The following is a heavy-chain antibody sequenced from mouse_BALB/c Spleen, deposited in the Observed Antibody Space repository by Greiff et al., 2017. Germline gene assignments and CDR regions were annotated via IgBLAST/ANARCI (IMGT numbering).Heavy chain of an antibody. Sequence: VKLMESGPGLVQPSQSLSITCTVSGFSLTSYGVHWVRQSPGKGLEWLGVIWSGGSTDYNAAFISRLSISKDNSKSQVFFKMNSLQADDTAIYYCARDYRYDEYAMDYWGQGTSVTVSS. CDR2: IWSGGST. J-gene: IGHJ4*01. CDR3: ARDYRYDEYAMDY. CDR1: GFSLTSYG. V-gene: IGHV2-4-1*01. D-gene: IGHD2-14*01.